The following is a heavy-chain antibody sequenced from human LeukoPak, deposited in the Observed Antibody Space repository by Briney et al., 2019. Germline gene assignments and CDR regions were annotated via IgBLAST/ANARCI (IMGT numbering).Heavy chain of an antibody. Sequence: GGSLRLSCAAPGFTFSSYWMSWVRQAPGKGLEWVANIKQDGSEKNYVDSVKGRFTISRDNAKNSLELQMNSLRDEDTAVYYCARAGGYASSWAYWGQGTLVTVSP. D-gene: IGHD5-12*01. V-gene: IGHV3-7*01. CDR1: GFTFSSYW. J-gene: IGHJ4*02. CDR3: ARAGGYASSWAY. CDR2: IKQDGSEK.